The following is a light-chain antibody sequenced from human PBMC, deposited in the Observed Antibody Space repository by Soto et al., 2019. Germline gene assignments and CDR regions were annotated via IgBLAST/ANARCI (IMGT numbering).Light chain of an antibody. CDR3: QQRNIWPPVT. CDR1: QSVSSN. CDR2: GAS. V-gene: IGKV3-11*01. J-gene: IGKJ5*01. Sequence: EIGLTHSPGILSLSPGEIATLSCRASQSVSSNLAWYQQKPGQAPRLLIYGASTRATGIRARFSGSGSGTDFTLTISSLEPEDSAVYYCQQRNIWPPVTLGQGTRLEIK.